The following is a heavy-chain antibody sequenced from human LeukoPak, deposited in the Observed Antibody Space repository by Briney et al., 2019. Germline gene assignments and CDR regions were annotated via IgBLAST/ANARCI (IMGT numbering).Heavy chain of an antibody. V-gene: IGHV3-7*01. J-gene: IGHJ4*02. CDR3: ARDQELLWFGELLFPLFDY. D-gene: IGHD3-10*01. CDR2: IKQDGSEK. CDR1: GFTFSSYW. Sequence: GGSLRLSCAASGFTFSSYWMSWVRQAPGKGLEWVANIKQDGSEKYYVDSVKGRFTTSRDNAKNSLYLQMNSLRAEDTAVFYCARDQELLWFGELLFPLFDYWGQGTLVTVSS.